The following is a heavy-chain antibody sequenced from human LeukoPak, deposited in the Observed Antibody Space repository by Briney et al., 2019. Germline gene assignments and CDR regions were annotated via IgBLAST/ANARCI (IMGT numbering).Heavy chain of an antibody. Sequence: GGSLRLSCVGSDFAFANYAMTWVRLTPGEGLEWVSSIKGSGSYAMYADSVSGRFTTSRDNSRNTIFLQMTSLRAEDTAIYYCGRDPNGDYIGAFEFWGLGTLVSVSS. V-gene: IGHV3-23*01. J-gene: IGHJ3*01. CDR2: IKGSGSYA. CDR1: DFAFANYA. CDR3: GRDPNGDYIGAFEF. D-gene: IGHD4-17*01.